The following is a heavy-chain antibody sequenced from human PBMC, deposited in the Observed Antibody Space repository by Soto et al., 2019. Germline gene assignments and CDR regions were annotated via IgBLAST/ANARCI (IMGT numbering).Heavy chain of an antibody. CDR1: GFTFSSYA. CDR2: ISGSGGST. J-gene: IGHJ4*02. V-gene: IGHV3-23*01. D-gene: IGHD3-9*01. CDR3: AKDDDYDILTGYYPD. Sequence: EVQLLESGGGLVQPGGSLRLSCAASGFTFSSYAMSWVRQAPGKGLEWVSAISGSGGSTYYADSVKGRFTISGDNSKNTLYLQMNSLRAEDTAVYYCAKDDDYDILTGYYPDWGQGTLVTVSS.